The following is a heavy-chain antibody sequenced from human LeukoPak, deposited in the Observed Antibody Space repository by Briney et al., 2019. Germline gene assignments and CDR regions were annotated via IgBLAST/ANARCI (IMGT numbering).Heavy chain of an antibody. CDR3: ARVRDDYGDYDAFDI. D-gene: IGHD4-17*01. CDR2: IYYSGSI. J-gene: IGHJ3*02. CDR1: GGSISSYY. Sequence: PSETLSLTCTVSGGSISSYYWSWIRQPPGKGLEWIGYIYYSGSINYNPSLKSRVTISVDTSKNQFSLKLSSVTAADTAVYYCARVRDDYGDYDAFDIWGQGTMVTVSS. V-gene: IGHV4-59*01.